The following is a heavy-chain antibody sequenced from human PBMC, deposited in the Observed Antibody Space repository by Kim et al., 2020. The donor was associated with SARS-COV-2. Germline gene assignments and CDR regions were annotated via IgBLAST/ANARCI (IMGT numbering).Heavy chain of an antibody. CDR2: ISYDGSNK. Sequence: GGSLRLSCAASGFTFSSYAMHWVRQAPGKGLEWVAVISYDGSNKYYADSVKGRFTISRDNSKNTLYLQMNSLRAEDTAVYYCARPYPKYDSSGYYPYWYFDLWGRGTLVTVSS. CDR3: ARPYPKYDSSGYYPYWYFDL. D-gene: IGHD3-22*01. J-gene: IGHJ2*01. V-gene: IGHV3-30*04. CDR1: GFTFSSYA.